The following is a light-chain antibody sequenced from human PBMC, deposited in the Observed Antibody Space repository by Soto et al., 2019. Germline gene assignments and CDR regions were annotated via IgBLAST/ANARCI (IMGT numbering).Light chain of an antibody. V-gene: IGKV3D-15*01. Sequence: IVLTQSPGTLSLSPGEGATLSCRASQSVSSNYIAWFQQKPGQAPRLLIYGASSRATGIPDRFSGSGSGTEFTLTISSLQSEDFAVYYCQQYNNWPGGTFGQGTKVDIK. CDR2: GAS. CDR3: QQYNNWPGGT. J-gene: IGKJ1*01. CDR1: QSVSSN.